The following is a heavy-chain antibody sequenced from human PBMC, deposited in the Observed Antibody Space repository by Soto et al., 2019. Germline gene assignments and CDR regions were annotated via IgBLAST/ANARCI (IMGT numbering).Heavy chain of an antibody. V-gene: IGHV3-73*02. CDR1: GFTFSDSA. Sequence: EVQLVESGGGLVQPGGSLKLSCAASGFTFSDSAMHWVRQASGKGLEWVGRIRSKGNSYATAYAASVKGRFTISRDDSKNTAYLQMNSLKTEDTAVYYCTTVIVGATGYWGQGTLVTVSS. CDR3: TTVIVGATGY. J-gene: IGHJ4*02. D-gene: IGHD1-26*01. CDR2: IRSKGNSYAT.